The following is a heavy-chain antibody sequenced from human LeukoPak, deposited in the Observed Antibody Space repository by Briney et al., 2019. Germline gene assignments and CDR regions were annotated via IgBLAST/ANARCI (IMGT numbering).Heavy chain of an antibody. CDR3: ARENDRYGRIDY. CDR1: GGSTSSYY. V-gene: IGHV4-59*01. D-gene: IGHD5-18*01. J-gene: IGHJ4*02. Sequence: PSETLSLTCRVSGGSTSSYYWGWIRQPPGKRLQWIGYVSNSGRTDYNPSLKSRVTISIDTSRNQFSLRLRSVTAADTAVYFCARENDRYGRIDYWGRGTLVTVTS. CDR2: VSNSGRT.